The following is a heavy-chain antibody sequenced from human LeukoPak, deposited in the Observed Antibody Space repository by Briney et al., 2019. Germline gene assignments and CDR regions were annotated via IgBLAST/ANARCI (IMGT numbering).Heavy chain of an antibody. V-gene: IGHV4-38-2*01. Sequence: PSETLSLTCGVSGYSISSGYYWGWIRQPPGKGLEWIGSMYHSGSTYYNPSLKSRVTISIDTSKNQFSLKMNSVTAADTAVYFCVRTPSSGIVGASTHFEYLGQGTLVTVSS. J-gene: IGHJ4*02. CDR1: GYSISSGYY. CDR3: VRTPSSGIVGASTHFEY. CDR2: MYHSGST. D-gene: IGHD1-26*01.